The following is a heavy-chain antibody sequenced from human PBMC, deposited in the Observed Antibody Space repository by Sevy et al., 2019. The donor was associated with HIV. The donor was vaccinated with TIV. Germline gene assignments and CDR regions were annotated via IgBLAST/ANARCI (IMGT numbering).Heavy chain of an antibody. V-gene: IGHV3-30-3*01. CDR2: ISFVGYNA. Sequence: GGSLRLSCAASGFTFSHFSMYWVRQAPGQGPEWVALISFVGYNANYADSVRGRFTISRDNRRDTLFLQMDSLTLNDTAVYYCARPPTPYGDYDYYFDSWGQGTLVTVSS. CDR1: GFTFSHFS. CDR3: ARPPTPYGDYDYYFDS. D-gene: IGHD4-17*01. J-gene: IGHJ4*02.